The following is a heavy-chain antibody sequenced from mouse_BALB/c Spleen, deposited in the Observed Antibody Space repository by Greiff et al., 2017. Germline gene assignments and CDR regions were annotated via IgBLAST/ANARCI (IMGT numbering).Heavy chain of an antibody. CDR3: AREGVLRSYAMDY. V-gene: IGHV5-17*02. CDR2: ISSGSSTI. Sequence: EVQGVESGGGLVQPGGSRKLSCAASGFTFSSFGMHWVRQAPEKGLEWVAYISSGSSTIYYADTVKGRFTISRDNPKNTLFLQMTSLRSEDTAMYYCAREGVLRSYAMDYWGQGTSVTVSS. CDR1: GFTFSSFG. J-gene: IGHJ4*01. D-gene: IGHD1-1*01.